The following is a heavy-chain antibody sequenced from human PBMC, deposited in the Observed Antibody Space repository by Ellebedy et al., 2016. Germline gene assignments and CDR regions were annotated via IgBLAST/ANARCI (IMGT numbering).Heavy chain of an antibody. Sequence: SETLSLXCTVSGGSISSYYWSWIRQPPGKGLEWIGYIYYSGSTNYNPSLKSRVTISVDTSKNQFSLKLSSVTAADTAVYYCARRRGYSYDYWGQGTLVTVPS. D-gene: IGHD5-18*01. CDR2: IYYSGST. J-gene: IGHJ4*02. CDR3: ARRRGYSYDY. CDR1: GGSISSYY. V-gene: IGHV4-59*01.